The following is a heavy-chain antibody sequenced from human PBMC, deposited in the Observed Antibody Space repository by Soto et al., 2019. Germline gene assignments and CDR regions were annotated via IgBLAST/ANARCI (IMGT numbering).Heavy chain of an antibody. CDR1: GGSINTFY. CDR2: IFSSWST. Sequence: PSETLSLTCTVSGGSINTFYWSWVRQPAGKGLERIGRIFSSWSTSFNPSLESRVAMSVDTSKNHFSLNLSSVTAADMAVYYCAREGSYSAYNFAHGIQLWSFDFWGQGALVT. V-gene: IGHV4-4*07. D-gene: IGHD5-12*01. CDR3: AREGSYSAYNFAHGIQLWSFDF. J-gene: IGHJ4*02.